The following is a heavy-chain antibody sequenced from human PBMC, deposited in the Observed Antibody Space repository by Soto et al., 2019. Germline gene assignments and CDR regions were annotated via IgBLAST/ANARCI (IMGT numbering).Heavy chain of an antibody. D-gene: IGHD6-13*01. Sequence: EVQLVETGGGVIQPGGSLKLSCVVSGFTVSSNYMSWVRQAPGKGLEWVSVIYSGGSTYNADSVKGRFTISRDNSKNTLFLQMMNAGVEDTSVYYCVREKKRYFGSWYSLDSWGQGTLVIVSS. CDR1: GFTVSSNY. CDR2: IYSGGST. V-gene: IGHV3-53*02. CDR3: VREKKRYFGSWYSLDS. J-gene: IGHJ4*02.